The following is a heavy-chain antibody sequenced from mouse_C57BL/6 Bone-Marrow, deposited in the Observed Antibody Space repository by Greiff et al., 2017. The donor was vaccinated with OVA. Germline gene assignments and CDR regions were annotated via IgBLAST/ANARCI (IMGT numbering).Heavy chain of an antibody. V-gene: IGHV6-6*01. D-gene: IGHD2-4*01. CDR3: TRLGRLRRGDY. CDR1: GFTFSDAW. Sequence: EVQLVESGGGLVQPGGSMKLSCAASGFTFSDAWMDWVRQSPEKGLEWVAEIRNKANNHATYYAESVKGRFTISRDDSKSSVYLQMNSLRAEDTGIYYCTRLGRLRRGDYWGQGTSVTVSS. CDR2: IRNKANNHAT. J-gene: IGHJ4*01.